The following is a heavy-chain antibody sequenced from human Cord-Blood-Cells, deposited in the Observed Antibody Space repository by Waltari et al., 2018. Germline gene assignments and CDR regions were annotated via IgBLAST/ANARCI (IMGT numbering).Heavy chain of an antibody. CDR2: IYDSGGP. CDR1: GGSISSHY. V-gene: IGHV4-59*11. CDR3: ARVRDGVVIIDY. J-gene: IGHJ4*02. Sequence: QVQLQESGPGLVKPSETLSLTCTVSGGSISSHYWSWIRQPPGKGLGGCGYIYDSGGPNYNPSPKSRVTISVDTSKNQFSLKLSSVTAADTAVYYCARVRDGVVIIDYWGQGTLVTVSS. D-gene: IGHD3-3*01.